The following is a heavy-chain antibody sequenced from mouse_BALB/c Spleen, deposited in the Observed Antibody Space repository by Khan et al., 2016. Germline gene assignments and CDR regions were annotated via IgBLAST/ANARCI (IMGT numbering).Heavy chain of an antibody. V-gene: IGHV3-1*02. CDR3: AGSSSGYGYYFDY. CDR1: GYSITSHYS. CDR2: IHYSGST. J-gene: IGHJ2*01. D-gene: IGHD3-1*01. Sequence: EVQLQESGPDLVKPSQSVSLTCTVTGYSITSHYSWHWIRHFPGNKVEWMGYIHYSGSTDYNPSLKSRNSITRDTAKNQFFLHLNSVTTEDTATYYCAGSSSGYGYYFDYWGQGTTLTVSS.